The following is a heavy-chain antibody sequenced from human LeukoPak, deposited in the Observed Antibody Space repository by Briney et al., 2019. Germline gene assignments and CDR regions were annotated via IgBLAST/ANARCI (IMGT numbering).Heavy chain of an antibody. J-gene: IGHJ4*02. CDR2: SRNKANSYTT. CDR3: TTDLGDYGDYVRC. Sequence: PGGSLRLSCAASGFTFSDHYIDWVRQAPGKGLEWVGRSRNKANSYTTQYAASVKGRFTVSRDDSKNSVFLQMNSLKTEDTAVYYCTTDLGDYGDYVRCWGQGTLVTVSS. V-gene: IGHV3-72*01. D-gene: IGHD4-17*01. CDR1: GFTFSDHY.